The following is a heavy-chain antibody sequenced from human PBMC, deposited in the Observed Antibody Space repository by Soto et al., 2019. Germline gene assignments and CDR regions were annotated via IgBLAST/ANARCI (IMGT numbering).Heavy chain of an antibody. D-gene: IGHD2-21*01. J-gene: IGHJ3*02. CDR3: AGGLVGVSAFDI. CDR1: GFTFSSYW. V-gene: IGHV3-7*04. Sequence: GGSLRLSCAASGFTFSSYWMSWVHQAPGKGLEWVANIKQDGSEKYYVDSVKGRFTISRDNAKNSLYLQMNSLRAEDTAVYYCAGGLVGVSAFDIWGQGTMVTVSS. CDR2: IKQDGSEK.